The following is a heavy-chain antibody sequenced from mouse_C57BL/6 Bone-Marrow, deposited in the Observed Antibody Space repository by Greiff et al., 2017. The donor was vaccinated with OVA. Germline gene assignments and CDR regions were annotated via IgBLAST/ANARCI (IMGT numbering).Heavy chain of an antibody. V-gene: IGHV1-15*01. Sequence: QVQLQQSGAELVRPGASVTLSCKASGYTFTDYEMHWVKQTPVHGLEWIGAIDPETGGTAYNQKFKGKAILTADKSSSTAYMELRSLTSEDSAVYYCTRWEFITTVEAYWGQGTLVTVSA. CDR1: GYTFTDYE. D-gene: IGHD1-1*01. CDR3: TRWEFITTVEAY. J-gene: IGHJ3*01. CDR2: IDPETGGT.